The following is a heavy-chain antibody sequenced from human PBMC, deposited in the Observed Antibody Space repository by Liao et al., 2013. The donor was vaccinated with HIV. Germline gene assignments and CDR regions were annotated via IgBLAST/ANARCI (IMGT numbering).Heavy chain of an antibody. CDR2: IYSRGST. D-gene: IGHD3-3*01. V-gene: IGHV4-61*02. CDR3: ARTDQYYDFWNGYENWFDP. J-gene: IGHJ5*02. CDR1: GGSISSGSYY. Sequence: QVQLQESGPGLVKPSQTLSLTCTVSGGSISSGSYYWSWIRQPAGKGLEWIGRIYSRGSTNYNPSLKSRVTMSLDMSKSQFSVQLSSVTAADTAVYYCARTDQYYDFWNGYENWFDPWGQGTLVTVSS.